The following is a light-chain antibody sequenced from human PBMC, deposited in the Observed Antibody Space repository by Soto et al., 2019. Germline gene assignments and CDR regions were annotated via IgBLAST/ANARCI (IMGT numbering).Light chain of an antibody. V-gene: IGKV1-39*01. CDR1: QSISSY. CDR3: QQSYSTHYT. J-gene: IGKJ2*01. CDR2: AAS. Sequence: DIQMTQSPSSLSASVGDRVTITCRASQSISSYLNWYQQKPGKAPKLLIYAASSLQSGVPSRFSCSGSGTEFTLTISSLQPEEFATYYCQQSYSTHYTFGQGTKLEIK.